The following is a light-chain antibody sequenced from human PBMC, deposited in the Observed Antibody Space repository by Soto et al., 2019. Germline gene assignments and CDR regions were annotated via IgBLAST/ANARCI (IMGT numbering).Light chain of an antibody. CDR2: GNS. CDR3: QSYYRSLSRV. CDR1: SSNIGAGYD. J-gene: IGLJ2*01. Sequence: QSVLTQPPSVSGAPGQRVTISCTGSSSNIGAGYDVHWYQQLPGTAPKLLIYGNSNRPSGVPDRFSGSKSGTSASLAITGLQAEDEADYYCQSYYRSLSRVFGGGTKLTVL. V-gene: IGLV1-40*01.